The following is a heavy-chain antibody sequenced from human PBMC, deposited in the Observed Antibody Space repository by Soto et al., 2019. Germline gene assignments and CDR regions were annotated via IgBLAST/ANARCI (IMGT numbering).Heavy chain of an antibody. CDR1: GFIFSGSA. CDR3: TSHDAWDTTMLNSLEH. J-gene: IGHJ4*02. V-gene: IGHV3-73*01. Sequence: GGSLRLSCAASGFIFSGSAFHWVRQAPGKGLEWVGRIRSKANSYATSYGASVKGRFTISRDDSKSTTYLQINGLKTDDTAVYYCTSHDAWDTTMLNSLEHWGQGALVTVSS. CDR2: IRSKANSYAT. D-gene: IGHD5-18*01.